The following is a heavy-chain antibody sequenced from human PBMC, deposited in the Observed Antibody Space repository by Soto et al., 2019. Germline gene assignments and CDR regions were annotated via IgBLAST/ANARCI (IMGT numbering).Heavy chain of an antibody. V-gene: IGHV3-9*01. CDR2: ISWNSGRK. J-gene: IGHJ6*02. D-gene: IGHD3-3*01. CDR3: ARLGFRLSDFWSGYYGMDV. CDR1: GFTFEEVA. Sequence: PGGSLRLSCTAAGFTFEEVAMHWVRQVPGKGLEWVSGISWNSGRKVYADSVKGRFTISRDNAKNSLYLQMNSLRAEDTAVYYCARLGFRLSDFWSGYYGMDVWGQGTTVTVSS.